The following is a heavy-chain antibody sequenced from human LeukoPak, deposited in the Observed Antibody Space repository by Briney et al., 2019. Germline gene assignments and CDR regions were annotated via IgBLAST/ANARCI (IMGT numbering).Heavy chain of an antibody. V-gene: IGHV4-59*02. D-gene: IGHD2-2*02. Sequence: SETLSLTCTVSGDSVSSYYWSWMRQPPGKGLEWIAYISYSGSTNHNPSLKSRVTISVDTSKNQFSLKLSSVTAADTAVYYCARGRIPAFDIWGQGTMVTVSS. CDR1: GDSVSSYY. CDR2: ISYSGST. J-gene: IGHJ3*02. CDR3: ARGRIPAFDI.